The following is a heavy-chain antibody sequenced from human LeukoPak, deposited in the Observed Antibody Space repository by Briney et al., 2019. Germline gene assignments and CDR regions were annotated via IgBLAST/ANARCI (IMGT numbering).Heavy chain of an antibody. V-gene: IGHV3-23*01. CDR2: ISGSGGST. Sequence: GRSLRLSCAASGFTFSSYAMSWVRQAPGKGLEWVSAISGSGGSTYYADSVKGRFTISRNNSKNTLYLQMNSLRAEDTAVYFCAKGSSGSWGRLDYWGQGTLVTVSS. J-gene: IGHJ4*02. CDR3: AKGSSGSWGRLDY. CDR1: GFTFSSYA. D-gene: IGHD3-10*01.